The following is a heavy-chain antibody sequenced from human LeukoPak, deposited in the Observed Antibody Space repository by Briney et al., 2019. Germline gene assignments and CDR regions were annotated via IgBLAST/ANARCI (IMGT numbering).Heavy chain of an antibody. Sequence: GESLKISSKGSRESFTSYWIGWVRRMPGKGLEWMGIIYPGDSDTRYSPSFQGQVTIPADKSISTAYLQWSSLKASDTAMYFCGRVPGYSYGLVDYWGQGTLVTVSS. CDR3: GRVPGYSYGLVDY. D-gene: IGHD5-18*01. J-gene: IGHJ4*02. CDR2: IYPGDSDT. CDR1: RESFTSYW. V-gene: IGHV5-51*01.